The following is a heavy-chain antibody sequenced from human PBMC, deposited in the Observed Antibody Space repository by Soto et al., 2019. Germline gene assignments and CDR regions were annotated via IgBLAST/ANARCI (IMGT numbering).Heavy chain of an antibody. J-gene: IGHJ5*02. Sequence: GSLRLSCAGSGFTFSDYYMTWIRQSPGKGLEWVSYINTLSSAIYYADSVKGRFTISRDNAKNSLYLQMNSLRAEDTAVYYSQRRFPWQLRPLDPWVRGTLVTVSS. V-gene: IGHV3-11*01. CDR1: GFTFSDYY. CDR2: INTLSSAI. D-gene: IGHD1-1*01. CDR3: QRRFPWQLRPLDP.